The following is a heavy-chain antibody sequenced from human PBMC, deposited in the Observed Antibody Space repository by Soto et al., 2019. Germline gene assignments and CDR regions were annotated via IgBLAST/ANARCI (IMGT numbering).Heavy chain of an antibody. Sequence: GGSLRLSCAASGFTLSSFWMTCVRQAPGKGLEWVASIKQDGSEKYYVDSVKGRFTVSRDNARNTLYLQMNSLRVEDTAVYYCARPPHGMDVWGPGTTVTVSS. CDR1: GFTLSSFW. V-gene: IGHV3-7*03. CDR2: IKQDGSEK. J-gene: IGHJ6*02. CDR3: ARPPHGMDV.